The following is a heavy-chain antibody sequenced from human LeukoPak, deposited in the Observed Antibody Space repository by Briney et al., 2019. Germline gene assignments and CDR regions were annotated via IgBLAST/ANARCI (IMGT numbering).Heavy chain of an antibody. D-gene: IGHD4-23*01. J-gene: IGHJ3*02. CDR1: GFTFSSYT. CDR3: ASSVPLGGYGGNSYAFDI. CDR2: ISGTSTYI. V-gene: IGHV3-21*01. Sequence: GGSLRLSCAASGFTFSSYTMNWVRQAPGKGLEWVSSISGTSTYIYYADSVKGRFSISRDNAKNSLYLQMNSLRAEDTAVYYCASSVPLGGYGGNSYAFDIWGQGTMVTVSS.